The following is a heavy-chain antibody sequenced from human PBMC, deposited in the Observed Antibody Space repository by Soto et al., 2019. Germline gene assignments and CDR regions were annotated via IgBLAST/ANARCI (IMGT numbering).Heavy chain of an antibody. J-gene: IGHJ6*02. V-gene: IGHV1-2*02. D-gene: IGHD6-13*01. CDR3: ARDAILLDTSRWLHYSYYGMHV. CDR1: GYTFTGYY. CDR2: INPNSGGT. Sequence: ASGKVSCKASGYTFTGYYMHWVRQAPGQGLEWMGWINPNSGGTNYAQKFQGRVTMTRDTSISTAYMELSRLRSDDTAVYYCARDAILLDTSRWLHYSYYGMHVWGDGNTVTVSS.